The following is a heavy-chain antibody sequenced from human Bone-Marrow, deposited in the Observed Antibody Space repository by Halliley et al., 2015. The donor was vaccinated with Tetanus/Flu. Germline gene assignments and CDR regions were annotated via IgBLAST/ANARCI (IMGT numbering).Heavy chain of an antibody. V-gene: IGHV4-59*01. D-gene: IGHD6-19*01. Sequence: KVLEWFGFVPYPESAPYNPSPRSRVTISLDTSKNQFSLKLTSGTAADAAVYYCTTGGGWLPDYWGPGTLVTVSA. CDR2: VPYPESA. CDR3: TTGGGWLPDY. J-gene: IGHJ4*02.